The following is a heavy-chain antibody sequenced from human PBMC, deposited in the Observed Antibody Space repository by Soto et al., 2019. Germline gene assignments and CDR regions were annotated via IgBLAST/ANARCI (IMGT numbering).Heavy chain of an antibody. Sequence: PGGSLRLSCAASGFSFSDYYMSWIRQAPGKGLEWVSYIDFSSNSIYYADSVKGRFTISRDNAKNSLYLQMNSPRAEDTAVYYCARDIEPPGLFFDYWGQGTLVTISS. CDR2: IDFSSNSI. CDR3: ARDIEPPGLFFDY. D-gene: IGHD6-13*01. V-gene: IGHV3-11*01. CDR1: GFSFSDYY. J-gene: IGHJ4*02.